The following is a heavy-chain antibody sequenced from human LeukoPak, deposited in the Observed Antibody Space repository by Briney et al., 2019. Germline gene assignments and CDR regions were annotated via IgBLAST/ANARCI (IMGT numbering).Heavy chain of an antibody. Sequence: GASVKVSCKASGYTFTSYGISWVRQAPGQGLEWMGWISAYNVNTHYAQKLQGRVTMTTDTSTSTAYMELRSLRSDDTAVYYCARAPIAVRNNGFDPWGQGTLVTVSS. J-gene: IGHJ5*02. CDR2: ISAYNVNT. D-gene: IGHD2-21*01. V-gene: IGHV1-18*01. CDR3: ARAPIAVRNNGFDP. CDR1: GYTFTSYG.